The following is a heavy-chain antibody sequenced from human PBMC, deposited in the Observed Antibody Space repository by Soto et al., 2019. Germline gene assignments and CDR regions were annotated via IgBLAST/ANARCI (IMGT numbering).Heavy chain of an antibody. CDR1: GFSLTTYT. CDR3: AKDRIPDSRWNFDY. D-gene: IGHD1-1*01. J-gene: IGHJ4*02. Sequence: QLLESGGGLVQPGGSLTLSCAVSGFSLTTYTMTWVRQAPGKGVEWVSSIFGGGTPHYADSMKGRVTISKDVSRNTLFVQINSLRAEDTAMYYCAKDRIPDSRWNFDYWGRGTFVTVSS. CDR2: IFGGGTP. V-gene: IGHV3-23*01.